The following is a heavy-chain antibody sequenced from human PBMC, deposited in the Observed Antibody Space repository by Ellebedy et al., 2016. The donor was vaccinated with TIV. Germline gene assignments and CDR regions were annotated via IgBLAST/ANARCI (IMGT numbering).Heavy chain of an antibody. V-gene: IGHV3-30*18. J-gene: IGHJ4*02. CDR1: GFSFSSYG. CDR3: AKDRYCSSITCYTGDY. CDR2: ISYDGSNK. Sequence: GGSLRLSXAASGFSFSSYGMHWVRQAPGKGLEWVAVISYDGSNKYYVDSVEGRFTISRDNSKNTLYLQMNSLRAEDTAVYYCAKDRYCSSITCYTGDYWGQGTLVTVSS. D-gene: IGHD2-2*02.